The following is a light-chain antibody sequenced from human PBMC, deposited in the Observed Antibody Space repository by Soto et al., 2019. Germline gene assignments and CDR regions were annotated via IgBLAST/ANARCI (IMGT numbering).Light chain of an antibody. Sequence: DIVMTQSPDSLAVSLGERATINCKSSQSVLYRSNNKNYLAWYQQNPGQPPKLLIYWASTRESGVPDRFSGSGSGTDFTLTISSLQAEDVAVYYCQQYDSTPPAFGQGTKVEI. CDR1: QSVLYRSNNKNY. V-gene: IGKV4-1*01. CDR2: WAS. J-gene: IGKJ1*01. CDR3: QQYDSTPPA.